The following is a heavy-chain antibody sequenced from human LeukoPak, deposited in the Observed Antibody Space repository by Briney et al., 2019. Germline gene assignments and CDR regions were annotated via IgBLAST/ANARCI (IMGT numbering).Heavy chain of an antibody. CDR1: GFTFSGYY. CDR3: ARDPISSSSWDQRPPTEYFQH. D-gene: IGHD6-13*01. V-gene: IGHV3-11*04. CDR2: ISSSGSTI. J-gene: IGHJ1*01. Sequence: GGSLRLSCAASGFTFSGYYMSWTRQAPGKGLEWVSYISSSGSTIYYADSVKGRFTISRDNAKNSLYLQMNSLRAEDTAVYYCARDPISSSSWDQRPPTEYFQHWGQGTLVTVSS.